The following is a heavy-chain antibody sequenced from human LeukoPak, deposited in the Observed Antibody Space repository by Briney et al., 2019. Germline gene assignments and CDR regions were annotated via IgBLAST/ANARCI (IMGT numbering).Heavy chain of an antibody. V-gene: IGHV3-21*01. Sequence: PGGSLRLSCGASGSTFSTYTMNWVRQAPGKGLEWVSSISSSSNYIYYADSVKGRFTISRDNAKDSLYLQMNSLRAEDTAVYYCAREGTDAFDIWGQGTMVTVSS. J-gene: IGHJ3*02. CDR3: AREGTDAFDI. CDR1: GSTFSTYT. CDR2: ISSSSNYI.